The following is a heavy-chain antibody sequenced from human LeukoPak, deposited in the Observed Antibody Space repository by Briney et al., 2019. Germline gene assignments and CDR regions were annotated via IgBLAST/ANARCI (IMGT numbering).Heavy chain of an antibody. CDR1: GFAFSVYD. CDR2: ISGAGGTT. Sequence: GGSLRLSCSASGFAFSVYDMSWVRQAPGKGLEWVSYISGAGGTTYYADSVKDRFTISRDNSKNTMYLQMNSLRAEDTAVYYCAKDLVATTYRDAFDIWGQGTMVTVSS. CDR3: AKDLVATTYRDAFDI. V-gene: IGHV3-23*01. J-gene: IGHJ3*02. D-gene: IGHD5-12*01.